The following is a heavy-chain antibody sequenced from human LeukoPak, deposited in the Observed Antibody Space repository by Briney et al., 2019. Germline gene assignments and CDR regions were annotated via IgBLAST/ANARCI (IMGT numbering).Heavy chain of an antibody. D-gene: IGHD3-22*01. CDR3: AIFNSGYSPFDY. J-gene: IGHJ4*02. Sequence: ASVKVSCKASGRTFSSYAISWVRQAPGQGLEWMGGIIPIFGTANYAQKFQGRVTITADESTSTAYMELSSLRSEDTAVYYCAIFNSGYSPFDYWGQGTLVTVSS. V-gene: IGHV1-69*13. CDR2: IIPIFGTA. CDR1: GRTFSSYA.